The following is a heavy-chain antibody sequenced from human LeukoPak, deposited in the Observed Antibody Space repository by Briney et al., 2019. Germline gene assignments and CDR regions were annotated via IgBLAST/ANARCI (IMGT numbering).Heavy chain of an antibody. Sequence: GGSLRLSCAASGFTFSSYAMHWVRQAPGKGLEWVAVISYDGSNKYYADSVKGRFTISRDNAKNSLYLQMNSLRAEDTAVYYCASNYDSSGSHFDYWGQGTLVTVSS. V-gene: IGHV3-30-3*01. CDR3: ASNYDSSGSHFDY. D-gene: IGHD3-22*01. CDR1: GFTFSSYA. CDR2: ISYDGSNK. J-gene: IGHJ4*02.